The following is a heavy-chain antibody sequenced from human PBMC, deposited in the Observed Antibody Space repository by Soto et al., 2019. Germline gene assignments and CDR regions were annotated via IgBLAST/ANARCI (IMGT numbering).Heavy chain of an antibody. V-gene: IGHV1-18*01. CDR1: GYTFTSYG. J-gene: IGHJ4*02. D-gene: IGHD1-20*01. CDR3: ARGIVSRRNWIAWAVDY. Sequence: ASVKVSCKASGYTFTSYGIIWVRQAPGQGLEWMGWISAYNGNTNYAQKLQGRVTMTTDTSTSTAYMELRSLRSDDTAVYYCARGIVSRRNWIAWAVDYWGQGTLVTVSS. CDR2: ISAYNGNT.